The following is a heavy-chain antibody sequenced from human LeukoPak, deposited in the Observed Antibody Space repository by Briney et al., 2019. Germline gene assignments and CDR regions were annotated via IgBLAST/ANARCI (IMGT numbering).Heavy chain of an antibody. CDR3: GRGGGGYYDSSGYHTVGDAFDI. J-gene: IGHJ3*02. CDR2: IYTSGST. V-gene: IGHV4-4*07. D-gene: IGHD3-22*01. Sequence: SETLSLTCTVSGGSISSYYWSWIRQPAGKGLEWIGRIYTSGSTNYNPSLKSRVTMSVDTSKNQFSLKLSSVTAADTAVYYCGRGGGGYYDSSGYHTVGDAFDIWGQGTMVTVSS. CDR1: GGSISSYY.